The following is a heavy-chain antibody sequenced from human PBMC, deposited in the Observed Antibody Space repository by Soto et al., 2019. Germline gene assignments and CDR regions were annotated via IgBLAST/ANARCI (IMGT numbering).Heavy chain of an antibody. Sequence: GGSLRLSCAASGFTFSSYDMHWVRQATGKGLEWVSAIGTAGDTYYPGSVKGRFTISRENAKNSLYLQMNSLRAGDTAVYYCARALGSYYGSGSYYYYYMDVWGKGTTVTVSS. CDR3: ARALGSYYGSGSYYYYYMDV. D-gene: IGHD3-10*01. CDR2: IGTAGDT. J-gene: IGHJ6*03. V-gene: IGHV3-13*01. CDR1: GFTFSSYD.